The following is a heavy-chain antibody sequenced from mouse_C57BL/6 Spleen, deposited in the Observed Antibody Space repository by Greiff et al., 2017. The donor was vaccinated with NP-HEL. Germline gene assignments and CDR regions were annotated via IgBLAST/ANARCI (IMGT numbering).Heavy chain of an antibody. J-gene: IGHJ3*01. CDR3: AREQDGAQASWFAY. CDR1: GYTFTSYW. Sequence: QVQLQQPGAELVKPGASVKLSCKASGYTFTSYWMHWVKQRPGQGLEWIGMIHPNSGSTNYNEKFKSKATLTVDKSSSTAYMQLSSLTSEDSAVYYCAREQDGAQASWFAYWGQGTLVTVSA. D-gene: IGHD3-2*02. CDR2: IHPNSGST. V-gene: IGHV1-64*01.